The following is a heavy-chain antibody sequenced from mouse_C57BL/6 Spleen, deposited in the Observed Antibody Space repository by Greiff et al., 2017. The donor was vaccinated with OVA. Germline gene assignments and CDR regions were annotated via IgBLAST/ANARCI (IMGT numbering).Heavy chain of an antibody. J-gene: IGHJ4*01. Sequence: EVQLQQSGPELVKPGASVKISCKASGYSFTGYYMNWVKQSPEKSLEWIGEINPSTGGTTYNQKFKAKATLTVDKSSSTAYMQLKSLTSEDSAVYYCARGGVVEGGYYYAMDYWGQGTSVTVSS. CDR1: GYSFTGYY. CDR2: INPSTGGT. V-gene: IGHV1-42*01. D-gene: IGHD1-1*01. CDR3: ARGGVVEGGYYYAMDY.